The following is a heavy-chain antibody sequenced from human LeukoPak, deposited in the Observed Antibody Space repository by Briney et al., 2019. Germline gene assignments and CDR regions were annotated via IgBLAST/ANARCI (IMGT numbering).Heavy chain of an antibody. CDR2: ISSDGSST. V-gene: IGHV3-74*01. Sequence: GGSLRLSCEDSEFTFSSYWMHWVRQAPGKGLVWVSRISSDGSSTSYADSVKGRFTISRDNAKNSLYLQMNSLRAEDMALYYCAKSASHDAFDIWGQGTMVTVSS. CDR3: AKSASHDAFDI. J-gene: IGHJ3*02. CDR1: EFTFSSYW.